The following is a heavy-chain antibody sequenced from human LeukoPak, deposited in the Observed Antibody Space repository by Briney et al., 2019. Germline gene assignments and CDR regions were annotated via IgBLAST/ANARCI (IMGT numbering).Heavy chain of an antibody. CDR2: IYNNGRT. Sequence: PSETLSLTCTVSGASISSGLYYWNWIRQPAGKGLEWIGRIYNNGRTNYNPSLKSRVTISVDTSKNQFSLKLSFVTAADTAVYYCARLRDGYNLGLYNYFMDVWGKGTTVTISS. J-gene: IGHJ6*03. D-gene: IGHD5-24*01. V-gene: IGHV4-61*02. CDR3: ARLRDGYNLGLYNYFMDV. CDR1: GASISSGLYY.